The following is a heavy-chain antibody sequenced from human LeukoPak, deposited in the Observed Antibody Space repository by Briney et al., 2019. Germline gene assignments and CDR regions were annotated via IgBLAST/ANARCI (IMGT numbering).Heavy chain of an antibody. J-gene: IGHJ4*02. CDR2: NNPSGGST. CDR1: GNTVTSYY. Sequence: ASVKVSCKASGNTVTSYYMNRVRQAPGQWLEWMGINNPSGGSTSYAQKFQGRVTMTRDTSTSTVYMELSSLRSEDTAVYYCASACSGGSCYLDKPFDYWGQGTLVTVSS. D-gene: IGHD2-15*01. V-gene: IGHV1-46*01. CDR3: ASACSGGSCYLDKPFDY.